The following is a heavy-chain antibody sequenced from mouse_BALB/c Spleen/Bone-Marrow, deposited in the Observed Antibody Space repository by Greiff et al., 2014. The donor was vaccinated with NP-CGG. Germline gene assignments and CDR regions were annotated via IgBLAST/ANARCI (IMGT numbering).Heavy chain of an antibody. CDR2: IDPANGNT. D-gene: IGHD1-1*01. CDR1: GFNIKDTY. CDR3: AIYYYGSSGFAY. J-gene: IGHJ3*01. Sequence: EVQLVESGAELVKPGASVKLSCTASGFNIKDTYMHWVKQRPEQGLEWIGRIDPANGNTKYDPKFQGKATITADTSSNTAYLQLSSLTSEDTADYYCAIYYYGSSGFAYWGQGTLVTVSA. V-gene: IGHV14-3*02.